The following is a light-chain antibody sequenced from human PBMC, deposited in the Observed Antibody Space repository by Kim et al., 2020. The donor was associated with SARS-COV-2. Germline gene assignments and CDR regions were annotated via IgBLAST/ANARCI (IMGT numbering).Light chain of an antibody. J-gene: IGKJ2*01. CDR1: QSVSSN. Sequence: RCVTPGERATLPCRASQSVSSNVAWYQQKPGQAPRLLIYGASTRATGMPARFCGSGSGTEFTLTIRSLQSEDFAVYYCQQYNSWYTFGQGTKLE. CDR3: QQYNSWYT. V-gene: IGKV3-15*01. CDR2: GAS.